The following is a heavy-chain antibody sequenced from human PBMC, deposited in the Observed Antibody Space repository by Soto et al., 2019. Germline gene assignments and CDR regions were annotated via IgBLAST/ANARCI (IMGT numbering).Heavy chain of an antibody. CDR1: GYTFTSYG. Sequence: ASVKVSCKASGYTFTSYGITWVRQAPGQGLEWMGWINAGNGNTKYSQKFQGRVTITRDTSASTAYMELSSLRADDTAIYYCARVPSSGWPYFFDYWGLGTLVTVSS. D-gene: IGHD6-19*01. V-gene: IGHV1-18*01. CDR3: ARVPSSGWPYFFDY. J-gene: IGHJ4*02. CDR2: INAGNGNT.